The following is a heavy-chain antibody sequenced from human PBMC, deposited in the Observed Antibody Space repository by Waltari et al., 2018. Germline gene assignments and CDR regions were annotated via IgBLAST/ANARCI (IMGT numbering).Heavy chain of an antibody. V-gene: IGHV3-23*01. D-gene: IGHD1-1*01. CDR1: GFTFGNYA. CDR2: IAGSGGAT. Sequence: EVQLLESGGGLVQPGGSLSLSCAASGFTFGNYAMSWVRQAPGQGLEFVSAIAGSGGATYYADSVKGRFTISRDNSKNTLFLQMNSLRAEDTAIYYCALNWNLDYWGQGTLATVSS. CDR3: ALNWNLDY. J-gene: IGHJ4*02.